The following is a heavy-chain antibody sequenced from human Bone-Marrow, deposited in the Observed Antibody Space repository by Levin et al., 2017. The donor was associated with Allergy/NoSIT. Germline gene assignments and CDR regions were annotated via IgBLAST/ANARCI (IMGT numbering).Heavy chain of an antibody. Sequence: GASVKVSCRISGFIFADYAMNWVRQAPGKGLEWVSSISSSGSDMYYVDSVKGRFTISRDNAKNSLTLQMNSLRAEDTAVYYCARGIIGDVRVAHKEAFDIWGQGTMVSVSS. V-gene: IGHV3-21*01. J-gene: IGHJ3*02. D-gene: IGHD2-8*02. CDR2: ISSSGSDM. CDR3: ARGIIGDVRVAHKEAFDI. CDR1: GFIFADYA.